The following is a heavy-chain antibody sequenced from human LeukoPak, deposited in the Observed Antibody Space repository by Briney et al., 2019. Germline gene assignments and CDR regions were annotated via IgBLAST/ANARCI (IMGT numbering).Heavy chain of an antibody. J-gene: IGHJ4*02. V-gene: IGHV3-74*01. Sequence: GGSLRLSCAASGFTFSSYWMHWVRHTPGKGLVWVSRIKGDGSSTSYADSVKGRFTISRDNSKNTLYLQMNSLRAEDTAVYYCAKDKVGATGYWGQGTLVTVSS. CDR2: IKGDGSST. CDR3: AKDKVGATGY. CDR1: GFTFSSYW. D-gene: IGHD1-26*01.